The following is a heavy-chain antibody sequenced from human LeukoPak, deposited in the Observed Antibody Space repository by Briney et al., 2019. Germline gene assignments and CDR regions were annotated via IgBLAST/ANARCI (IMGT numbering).Heavy chain of an antibody. CDR3: ARERPYYDSSGYYCGNYFDY. Sequence: GGSLRLSCAASGFAFSSYGMHWVRQAPGKGLEWVAVIWYDGSNKYYADSVKGRFTISRDNSKNTLYLQMNSLRAEDTAVYYCARERPYYDSSGYYCGNYFDYWGQGTLVTVSS. D-gene: IGHD3-22*01. CDR2: IWYDGSNK. J-gene: IGHJ4*02. V-gene: IGHV3-33*01. CDR1: GFAFSSYG.